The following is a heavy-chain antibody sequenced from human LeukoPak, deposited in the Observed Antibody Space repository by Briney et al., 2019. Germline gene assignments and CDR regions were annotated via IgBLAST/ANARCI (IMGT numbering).Heavy chain of an antibody. CDR2: IYYSGST. J-gene: IGHJ4*02. V-gene: IGHV4-39*01. CDR1: GGSISGSSYY. D-gene: IGHD3-9*01. CDR3: ARRRILRYFDWLQFDY. Sequence: SETLSLTCTVSGGSISGSSYYWGWIRQPPGKGLEWIGSIYYSGSTYYNPSLKSRVTISVDTSKNQFSLKLSSVTAADTAVYYCARRRILRYFDWLQFDYWGQGTLVTVSS.